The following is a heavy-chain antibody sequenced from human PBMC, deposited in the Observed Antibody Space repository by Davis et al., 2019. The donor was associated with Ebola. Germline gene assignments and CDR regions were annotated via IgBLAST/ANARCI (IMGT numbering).Heavy chain of an antibody. J-gene: IGHJ3*02. CDR2: ISSSSSTI. D-gene: IGHD6-19*01. CDR3: ARARIAVAGTRSFDI. V-gene: IGHV3-48*02. CDR1: GFTFSSYS. Sequence: GGSLRLSCAASGFTFSSYSMNWVRQAPGKGLGWVSYISSSSSTIYYADSVKGRFTISRDNAKNSLYLQMNSLRDEDTAVYYCARARIAVAGTRSFDIWGQGTMVTVSS.